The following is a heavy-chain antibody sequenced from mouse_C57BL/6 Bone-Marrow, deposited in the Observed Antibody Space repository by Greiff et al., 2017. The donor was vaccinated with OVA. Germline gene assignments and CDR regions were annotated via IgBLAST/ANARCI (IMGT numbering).Heavy chain of an antibody. CDR3: AWRWLLPFFAY. CDR1: GFTFSSYA. J-gene: IGHJ3*01. CDR2: ISDGGSYT. D-gene: IGHD2-3*01. V-gene: IGHV5-4*01. Sequence: EVQLVESGGGLVKPGGSLKLSCAASGFTFSSYAMSWVRQTPEKRLEWVATISDGGSYTYYPDNVKGRFTISRDNAKNNLYLQMSQLKSEDTAMYYCAWRWLLPFFAYWGQGTLVTVSA.